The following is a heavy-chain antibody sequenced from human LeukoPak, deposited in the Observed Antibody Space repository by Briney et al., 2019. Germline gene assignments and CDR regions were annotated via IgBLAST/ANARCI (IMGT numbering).Heavy chain of an antibody. D-gene: IGHD3-10*01. Sequence: GGSLRLSCAASGFTFSSYEMNWVRQAPGKGLEWVSYINSSGSTIYYAASVKGRFTISRDNAKNSLYLQMNSLRAEDTAVYYCARDGKGRNRIGYYFDYWGQGTLVTVSS. J-gene: IGHJ4*02. V-gene: IGHV3-48*03. CDR3: ARDGKGRNRIGYYFDY. CDR2: INSSGSTI. CDR1: GFTFSSYE.